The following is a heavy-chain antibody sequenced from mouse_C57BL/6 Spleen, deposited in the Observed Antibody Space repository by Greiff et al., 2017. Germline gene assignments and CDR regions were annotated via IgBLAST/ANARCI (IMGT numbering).Heavy chain of an antibody. CDR3: AIKVGYLYFGV. D-gene: IGHD1-3*01. J-gene: IGHJ1*03. Sequence: VQLQQPGAELVKPGASVKVSCKASGYTFTSYWMHWVKQRPGQGLEWIVRIHPSDSDTNYNQKFKGKATLTVDKSSSTAYMQLSSLTSEDSAVYYCAIKVGYLYFGVWGTGATVTAAS. V-gene: IGHV1-74*01. CDR2: IHPSDSDT. CDR1: GYTFTSYW.